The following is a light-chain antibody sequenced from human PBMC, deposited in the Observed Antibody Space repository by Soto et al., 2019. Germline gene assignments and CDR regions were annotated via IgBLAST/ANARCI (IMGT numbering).Light chain of an antibody. V-gene: IGLV2-11*01. CDR1: SSDVGGYNY. Sequence: QSALTQPRSVSGSPGQSVTISCTGTSSDVGGYNYVSWYQQHPGKAPKVMIYDVSERPSGVPDRFSGSKSGNTASLTISGLQAEDEADFYCGSYEGSPSYVLGTGPRSPS. CDR2: DVS. J-gene: IGLJ1*01. CDR3: GSYEGSPSYV.